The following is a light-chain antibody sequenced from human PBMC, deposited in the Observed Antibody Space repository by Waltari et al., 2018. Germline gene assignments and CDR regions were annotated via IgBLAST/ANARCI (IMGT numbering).Light chain of an antibody. V-gene: IGLV3-1*01. CDR2: QDT. Sequence: SYELTQPPSVSVSPGQTASIPCSGDKLGDEYACWYQQKPGQSPVLVLYQDTKRPSGLPERFSGSNSGNTATLTISGTQAMDEADYYCQAWDSSTYHVVFGGGTKLTVL. J-gene: IGLJ2*01. CDR3: QAWDSSTYHVV. CDR1: KLGDEY.